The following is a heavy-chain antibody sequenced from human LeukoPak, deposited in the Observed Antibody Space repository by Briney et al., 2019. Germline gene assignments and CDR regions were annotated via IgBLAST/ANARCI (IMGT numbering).Heavy chain of an antibody. J-gene: IGHJ6*03. V-gene: IGHV5-51*01. Sequence: GESLKISCKGSGYSFTSYWIGWVRQMPGKGLEWMGIIYPGDSDTRYSPSFQGQVTISADKSISTAYLQWSSLKASDTAMYYCARVDEDFLEWLGHYYYYMDVWGKGTTVTVSS. D-gene: IGHD3-3*01. CDR3: ARVDEDFLEWLGHYYYYMDV. CDR2: IYPGDSDT. CDR1: GYSFTSYW.